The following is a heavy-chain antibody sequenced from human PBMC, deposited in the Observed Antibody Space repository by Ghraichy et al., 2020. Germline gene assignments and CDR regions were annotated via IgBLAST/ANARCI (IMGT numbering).Heavy chain of an antibody. CDR3: ARGATVVRFFYYDGMDV. Sequence: GGSLRLSCVGSGFTLSGYSMNWVRQSPGKGLEWVAYITSSSRTLSYADSVKGRFTISRDNAQNSLYLQMNSLRDEDTALYYCARGATVVRFFYYDGMDVWGQGTTVTVSS. CDR1: GFTLSGYS. J-gene: IGHJ6*02. V-gene: IGHV3-48*02. D-gene: IGHD4-23*01. CDR2: ITSSSRTL.